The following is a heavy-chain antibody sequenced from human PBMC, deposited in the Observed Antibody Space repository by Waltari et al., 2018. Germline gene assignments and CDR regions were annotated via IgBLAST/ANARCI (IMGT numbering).Heavy chain of an antibody. CDR1: GYSFSDHH. CDR2: ISPNNGDT. J-gene: IGHJ6*02. CDR3: ARGGYSYGYGMDV. D-gene: IGHD5-12*01. V-gene: IGHV1-2*04. Sequence: QVQLVQSGAEVKNLGASVRVSCQASGYSFSDHHMPWVRQAPGQGLEWVGWISPNNGDTNYAQRFQGWVTMTSDSSISTAYMELNRLRSDDTAVYYCARGGYSYGYGMDVWGQGTTVIVSS.